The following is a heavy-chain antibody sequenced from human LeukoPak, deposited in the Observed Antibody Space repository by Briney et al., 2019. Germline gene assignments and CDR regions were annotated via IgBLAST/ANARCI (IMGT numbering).Heavy chain of an antibody. CDR1: GFTFSSYA. J-gene: IGHJ4*02. CDR3: AKDAYDFWSAIDY. V-gene: IGHV3-23*01. D-gene: IGHD3-3*01. Sequence: GGSLRLSCAASGFTFSSYAMSWVRRAPGKGLEWVSAISGSGGSTYYADSVKGRFTISRDNSKNTLCLQMNSLRAEDTAVYYCAKDAYDFWSAIDYWGQGTLVTVSS. CDR2: ISGSGGST.